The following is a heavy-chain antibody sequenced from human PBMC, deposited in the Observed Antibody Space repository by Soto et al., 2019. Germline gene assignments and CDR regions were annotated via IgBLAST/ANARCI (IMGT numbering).Heavy chain of an antibody. Sequence: SETLSLTCNVSGGSISTSRSYWAWIRQPPGKGLEWLANIFYSGSTYYNPSLASRVNVSVDTSKNEFSLKLRSVTAADTSFYYCARQPTTGDTDLWFDPWGQGTLVTVSS. CDR1: GGSISTSRSY. CDR3: ARQPTTGDTDLWFDP. D-gene: IGHD2-21*01. CDR2: IFYSGST. V-gene: IGHV4-39*01. J-gene: IGHJ5*02.